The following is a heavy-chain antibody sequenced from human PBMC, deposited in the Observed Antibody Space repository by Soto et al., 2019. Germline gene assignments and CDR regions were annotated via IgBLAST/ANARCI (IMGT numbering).Heavy chain of an antibody. Sequence: GASVKVSCKAPGYTFTSYGISWVRQAPGQGLEWMGWISAYNGNTNYAQKLQGRVTMTIDTSTSTAYMELRSLRSDDTAVYYCARALRYFDWSYNNYYYYYMDVWGKGTTVTVSS. V-gene: IGHV1-18*01. D-gene: IGHD3-9*01. J-gene: IGHJ6*03. CDR3: ARALRYFDWSYNNYYYYYMDV. CDR2: ISAYNGNT. CDR1: GYTFTSYG.